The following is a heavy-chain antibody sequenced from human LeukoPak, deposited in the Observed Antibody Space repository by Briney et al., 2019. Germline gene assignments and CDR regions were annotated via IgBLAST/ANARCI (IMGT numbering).Heavy chain of an antibody. CDR2: IGSGGST. V-gene: IGHV3-23*01. J-gene: IGHJ4*02. CDR1: GFTFSSYA. CDR3: AKEPIGGGYFDY. D-gene: IGHD3-16*01. Sequence: GGSLRLSCAASGFTFSSYALSWVHQAPGKGLEWVSTIGSGGSTYYADSVKGRFTISRDNSKNTLYLQMNSLRAEATAVSYCAKEPIGGGYFDYWGQGTLVTVSS.